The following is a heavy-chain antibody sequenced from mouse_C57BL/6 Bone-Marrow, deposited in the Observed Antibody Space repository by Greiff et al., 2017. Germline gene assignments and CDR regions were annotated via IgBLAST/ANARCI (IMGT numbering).Heavy chain of an antibody. Sequence: EVMLVESGPSLVRPSQTLSLTCTVTGFSINSDCYWIWIRQFPGNKLEYIGYTFYSGITYYNPSLESRTYITRDTSKNQFSLKLSSVTTEDTATYYWAREGGTTGYFDVWGTGTTATVSS. J-gene: IGHJ1*03. V-gene: IGHV3-3*01. D-gene: IGHD1-1*01. CDR1: GFSINSDCY. CDR3: AREGGTTGYFDV. CDR2: TFYSGIT.